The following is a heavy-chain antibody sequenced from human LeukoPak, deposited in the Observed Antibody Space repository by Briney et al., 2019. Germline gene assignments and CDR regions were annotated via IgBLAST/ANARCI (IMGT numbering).Heavy chain of an antibody. D-gene: IGHD3-10*01. Sequence: GASVKVSCKASGYTFTSYGISWVRQAPGQGLEWMGWISAYNGNTNYAQKLQGRVTMTTDTSTSTAYMELRSLRSDDTAMYYCARVKRITMVRGVITWFDPWGQGTLVTVSS. CDR3: ARVKRITMVRGVITWFDP. CDR2: ISAYNGNT. CDR1: GYTFTSYG. J-gene: IGHJ5*02. V-gene: IGHV1-18*01.